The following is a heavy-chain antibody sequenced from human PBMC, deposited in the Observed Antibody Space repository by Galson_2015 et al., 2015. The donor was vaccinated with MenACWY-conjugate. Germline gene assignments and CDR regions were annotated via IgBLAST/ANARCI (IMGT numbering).Heavy chain of an antibody. CDR3: AKLHGDIWAGYHADWYFDL. V-gene: IGHV3-23*01. Sequence: NYAMTWVRQAPGKGLEWVSCVSKSGGTTYYADSAKGRFTISRDNSKDTLYLQMNGLRAEDTALYYCAKLHGDIWAGYHADWYFDLWGRGTLVTVSS. CDR2: VSKSGGTT. J-gene: IGHJ2*01. D-gene: IGHD3-9*01. CDR1: NYA.